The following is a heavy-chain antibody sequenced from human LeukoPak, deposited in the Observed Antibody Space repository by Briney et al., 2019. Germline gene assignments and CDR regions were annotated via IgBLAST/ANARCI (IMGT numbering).Heavy chain of an antibody. D-gene: IGHD3-22*01. Sequence: SETLSLTCTVSGGSISSGGYYWSWIRQHPGKGLEWIGYIYYSGSTYYNPSLKSRVTIPVDTSKNQFSLKLSSVTAADTAVYYCARVSRSNYYDSSGYPYFDYWGQGTLVTVSS. V-gene: IGHV4-31*03. CDR2: IYYSGST. CDR1: GGSISSGGYY. CDR3: ARVSRSNYYDSSGYPYFDY. J-gene: IGHJ4*02.